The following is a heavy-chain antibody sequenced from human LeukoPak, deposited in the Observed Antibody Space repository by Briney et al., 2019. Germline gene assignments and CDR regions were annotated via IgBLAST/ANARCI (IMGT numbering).Heavy chain of an antibody. D-gene: IGHD6-6*01. J-gene: IGHJ6*03. Sequence: GGSLRLSCAASGFTFSSYGMHWVRQAPGKGLEWVAVISYDGSNKYYADSVKGRFTISRDNSKNTLYLQMNSLRAEDTAVYYCAKVKQLVQLLYYYYYMDVWGKGTTVTVSS. CDR2: ISYDGSNK. CDR1: GFTFSSYG. V-gene: IGHV3-30*18. CDR3: AKVKQLVQLLYYYYYMDV.